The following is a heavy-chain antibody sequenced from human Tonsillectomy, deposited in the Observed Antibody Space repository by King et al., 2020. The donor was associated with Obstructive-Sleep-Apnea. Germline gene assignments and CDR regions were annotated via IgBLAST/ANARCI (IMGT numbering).Heavy chain of an antibody. D-gene: IGHD2-21*01. J-gene: IGHJ4*02. V-gene: IGHV1-2*02. CDR3: ARIPPRSNVGWCDF. CDR2: INPNSGGI. Sequence: VQLVQSGAEVKKPGASVRVSCKTSGYSFSDYYIHWVRQAPGQGLEWVGWINPNSGGINYPEKFQGRITLTRDTSISTAYMELSRLTSDDTAVYYCARIPPRSNVGWCDFWGQGSLVTVSP. CDR1: GYSFSDYY.